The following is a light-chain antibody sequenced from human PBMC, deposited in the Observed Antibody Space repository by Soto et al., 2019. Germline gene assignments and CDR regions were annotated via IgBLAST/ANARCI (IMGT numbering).Light chain of an antibody. V-gene: IGKV3-20*01. Sequence: EIVMTQSPATLSVSQGERAALSCRASQSVSSNLAWYQQKPGQAPRLLIYGASGRATGIPDRFSGSGSGTDFTLTISRLEPEDFAVYYCQQYGSSPTTFGHGTKVDIK. CDR2: GAS. CDR1: QSVSSN. CDR3: QQYGSSPTT. J-gene: IGKJ1*01.